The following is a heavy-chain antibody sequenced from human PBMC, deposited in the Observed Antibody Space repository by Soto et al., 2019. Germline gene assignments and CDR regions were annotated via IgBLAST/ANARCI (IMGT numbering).Heavy chain of an antibody. CDR2: INEGGGAT. CDR1: GFQLSSCA. CDR3: AKRQAPAGAYEH. V-gene: IGHV3-23*01. Sequence: EVQLLESGGGLVQPGGSLKLSCEASGFQLSSCAMSWVRQAPGKGLEWVSGINEGGGATNYLDSVRGRFTISRDNSKNTLYLEMNSLRVEDTAIYYCAKRQAPAGAYEHWGQGILVIVSS. J-gene: IGHJ1*01. D-gene: IGHD6-13*01.